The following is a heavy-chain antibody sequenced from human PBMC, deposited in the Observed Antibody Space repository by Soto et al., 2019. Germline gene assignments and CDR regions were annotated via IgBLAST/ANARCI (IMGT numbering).Heavy chain of an antibody. CDR1: GFTFGDYA. V-gene: IGHV3-49*03. CDR3: TKYTYTSRYSYFGMDV. J-gene: IGHJ6*02. D-gene: IGHD2-2*01. Sequence: GGSLRLSCTGSGFTFGDYAMSWSRQAPGKGLEWVGVIRSKAYGETTDYAASVKGRFTILRDDSKSIAYLQMNSLQSEDTGVYYCTKYTYTSRYSYFGMDVWGHGTTVTVSS. CDR2: IRSKAYGETT.